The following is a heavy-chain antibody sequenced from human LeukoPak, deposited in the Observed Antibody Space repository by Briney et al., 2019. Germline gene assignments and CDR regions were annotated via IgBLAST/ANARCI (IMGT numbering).Heavy chain of an antibody. J-gene: IGHJ6*03. CDR2: IRYDGSNK. V-gene: IGHV3-30*02. Sequence: PGGSLRLSCAASGFTFSSYGMHWVRQAPGKGLEWVAFIRYDGSNKYYADSVKGRFTISRDNSKNTLYLQMNSLRAEDTAVYYCARDESGEEQLVYYYYYYMDVWGKGTTVTVSS. D-gene: IGHD6-6*01. CDR1: GFTFSSYG. CDR3: ARDESGEEQLVYYYYYYMDV.